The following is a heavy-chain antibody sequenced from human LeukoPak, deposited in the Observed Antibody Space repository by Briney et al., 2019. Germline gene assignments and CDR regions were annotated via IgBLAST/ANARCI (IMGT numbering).Heavy chain of an antibody. V-gene: IGHV3-74*01. Sequence: PGGSLRLSCAASGFTVSSYWMHWGRQAPGKGVVWVSRINSDGSSTSYADSVKGRFTISRDNAKNTLYLQMNSLRAEDTAVYYCARSYNFDYWGQGTLVTVSS. D-gene: IGHD5-18*01. J-gene: IGHJ4*02. CDR1: GFTVSSYW. CDR3: ARSYNFDY. CDR2: INSDGSST.